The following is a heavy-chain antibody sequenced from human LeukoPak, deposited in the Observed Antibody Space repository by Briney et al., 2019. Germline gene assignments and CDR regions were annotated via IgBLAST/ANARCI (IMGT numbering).Heavy chain of an antibody. Sequence: AASVKVSCKASGYTFTSHSISWVRQAPGQGLEWMGWISAYNGDTKYAQNFQGRVTMTTDASTTTAYMELRSLTSDDTAVYYCARDPSNSSGRYDHFDYWGQGTLVTVSS. D-gene: IGHD6-19*01. CDR2: ISAYNGDT. CDR1: GYTFTSHS. CDR3: ARDPSNSSGRYDHFDY. J-gene: IGHJ4*02. V-gene: IGHV1-18*01.